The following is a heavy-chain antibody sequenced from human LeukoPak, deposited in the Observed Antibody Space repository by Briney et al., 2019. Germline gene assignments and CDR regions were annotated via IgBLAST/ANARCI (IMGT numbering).Heavy chain of an antibody. Sequence: GGSLRLSCAASGFTFSSYGMHWVRQAPGKGLEWVAFIRYDGSNKYYADSVKGRFTISRDNSKNTPYLQMNSLRAEDTAVYYCAKDLPVYYDSSGYAPGDYWGQGTLVTVSS. D-gene: IGHD3-22*01. V-gene: IGHV3-30*02. J-gene: IGHJ4*02. CDR1: GFTFSSYG. CDR2: IRYDGSNK. CDR3: AKDLPVYYDSSGYAPGDY.